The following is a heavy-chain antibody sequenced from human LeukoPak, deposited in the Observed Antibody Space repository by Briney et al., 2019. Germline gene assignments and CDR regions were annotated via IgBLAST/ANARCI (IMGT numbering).Heavy chain of an antibody. CDR1: GFTFSSNR. D-gene: IGHD6-13*01. CDR2: IKQDGSEK. Sequence: PGGSLRLSCVASGFTFSSNRMNWVRQAPGKGLEWVANIKQDGSEKYYVDSVKGRFTISRDNAKNSLFLQMNSLRAEDTAIYYCAKGRGSSSWADFQHWGQGTLVAVFS. J-gene: IGHJ1*01. CDR3: AKGRGSSSWADFQH. V-gene: IGHV3-7*03.